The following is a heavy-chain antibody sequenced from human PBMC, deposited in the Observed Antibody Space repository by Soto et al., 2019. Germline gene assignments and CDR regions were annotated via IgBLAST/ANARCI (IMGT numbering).Heavy chain of an antibody. J-gene: IGHJ6*02. CDR3: ARCKQKVMHCGLDV. CDR2: INYDGSNK. Sequence: QVNLVESGGGAVRRGRSLRVSCAASGFIFSSYGMHWVRQAPGKGLEWVAFINYDGSNKFYGDAVKGRFTISRDNSKNMVHLQMNSLRGEDTAVYYCARCKQKVMHCGLDVWGHGATVTVSS. V-gene: IGHV3-33*01. D-gene: IGHD2-21*01. CDR1: GFIFSSYG.